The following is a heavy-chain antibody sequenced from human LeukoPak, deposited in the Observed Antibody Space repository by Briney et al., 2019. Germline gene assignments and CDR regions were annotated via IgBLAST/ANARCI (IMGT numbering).Heavy chain of an antibody. CDR3: ASKGWLLGPQYYFDY. CDR2: INHSGST. V-gene: IGHV4-34*01. CDR1: GGSFSGYY. J-gene: IGHJ4*02. D-gene: IGHD2-15*01. Sequence: SETLSLTCAVYGGSFSGYYWSWIRQPPGKGLEWIGEINHSGSTNYNPSLKSRATISIDTSKNQFSLKLSSVTAADTAVYYCASKGWLLGPQYYFDYWGQGTLVTVSS.